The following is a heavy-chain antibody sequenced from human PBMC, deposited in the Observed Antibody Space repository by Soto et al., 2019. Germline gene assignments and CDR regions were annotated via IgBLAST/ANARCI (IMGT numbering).Heavy chain of an antibody. CDR1: GFTFNNYG. CDR2: VWYDGSDK. V-gene: IGHV3-33*01. CDR3: ARILGITTSGSTYFDY. Sequence: GGSLRLSCAASGFTFNNYGMHWVRQAPGKGLEWVAVVWYDGSDKYYADTVKGRFTISRDNSKNTLYLQMNSLRAEDTAVYYCARILGITTSGSTYFDYWGQGTLVTVSS. D-gene: IGHD6-13*01. J-gene: IGHJ4*02.